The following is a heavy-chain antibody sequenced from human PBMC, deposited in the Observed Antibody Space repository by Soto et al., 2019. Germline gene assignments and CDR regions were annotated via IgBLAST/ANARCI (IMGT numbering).Heavy chain of an antibody. CDR1: GYTLTDLS. D-gene: IGHD2-21*01. CDR2: FDPEDGET. Sequence: QVPLVQSGAEVKKPGASVKVSCKVSGYTLTDLSMHWVRQAPVKGLEWRGGFDPEDGETIYAQKFKGRVTMTEDPSTATAYMELSSLSSEDTAVYFCATDLSSVIRRGDYWGQGTMVTVSS. CDR3: ATDLSSVIRRGDY. J-gene: IGHJ4*02. V-gene: IGHV1-24*01.